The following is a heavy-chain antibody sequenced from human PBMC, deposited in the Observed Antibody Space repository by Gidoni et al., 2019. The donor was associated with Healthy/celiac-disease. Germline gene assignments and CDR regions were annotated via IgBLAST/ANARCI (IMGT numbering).Heavy chain of an antibody. CDR2: SKSKTDGGTT. CDR1: GFNFSNAW. J-gene: IGHJ4*02. Sequence: EVQLVESGGGLLKPGGSLRLSCAASGFNFSNAWLSWVRQAPGKGLEWVGRSKSKTDGGTTDYAAPVKGRFTISRDDSKNTLYLQMNSLKTEDTAVYYCTTDPSPRLDWGQGTLVTVSS. CDR3: TTDPSPRLD. V-gene: IGHV3-15*01. D-gene: IGHD6-19*01.